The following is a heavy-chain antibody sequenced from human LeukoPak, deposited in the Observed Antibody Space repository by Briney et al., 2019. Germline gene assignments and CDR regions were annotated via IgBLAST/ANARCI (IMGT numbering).Heavy chain of an antibody. CDR1: GYTFTSYY. CDR3: ARLGVVGAVDY. CDR2: INPSGGST. V-gene: IGHV1-46*01. Sequence: ASVKVSCKASGYTFTSYYMHWVRQAPGQGLEWMGIINPSGGSTSYAQKFQGRVTMTRDTSTSTVYMELSSLRSEDTAVYYRARLGVVGAVDYWGQGTLVTVSS. D-gene: IGHD1-26*01. J-gene: IGHJ4*02.